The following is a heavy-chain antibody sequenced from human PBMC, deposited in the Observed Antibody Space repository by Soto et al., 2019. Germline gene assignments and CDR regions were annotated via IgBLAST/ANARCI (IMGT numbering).Heavy chain of an antibody. CDR2: IYYSGST. CDR3: ARASVVVPAAMIGGKNWFDP. D-gene: IGHD2-2*01. Sequence: LSLTCTVSGGSISSYYWSWIRQPPGKGLEWIGYIYYSGSTNYNPSLKSRVTISVDTSKNQFSLKLSSVTAADTAVYYCARASVVVPAAMIGGKNWFDPWGQGTLVTVSS. J-gene: IGHJ5*02. CDR1: GGSISSYY. V-gene: IGHV4-59*01.